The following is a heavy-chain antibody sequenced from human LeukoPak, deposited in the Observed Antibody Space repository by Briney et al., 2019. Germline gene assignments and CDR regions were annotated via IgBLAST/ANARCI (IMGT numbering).Heavy chain of an antibody. J-gene: IGHJ4*02. V-gene: IGHV3-66*04. Sequence: GGSLRLSCAASGFTVSSNYLSWARQAPGKGLEWVSVVYSGGTTNYADSVKGRFTISRDNSKNTVYLQMSSLRADDTAVYYCARHLYNSGWYYYFDYWGQGTLVTVSS. CDR2: VYSGGTT. D-gene: IGHD6-19*01. CDR1: GFTVSSNY. CDR3: ARHLYNSGWYYYFDY.